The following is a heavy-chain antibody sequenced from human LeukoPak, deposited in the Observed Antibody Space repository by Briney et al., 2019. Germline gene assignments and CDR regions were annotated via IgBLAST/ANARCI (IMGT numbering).Heavy chain of an antibody. D-gene: IGHD4-17*01. CDR1: GFTFSSYA. J-gene: IGHJ4*02. CDR3: AKAATTVTSHFDY. V-gene: IGHV3-23*01. Sequence: TGGSLRLSCAASGFTFSSYAMSWVRQAPGKGLEWVSAISGSGGSTYNADSVKGRFTISRDNSKNTLYLQMNGLRAEDTAVYYCAKAATTVTSHFDYWGQGTPVTVSS. CDR2: ISGSGGST.